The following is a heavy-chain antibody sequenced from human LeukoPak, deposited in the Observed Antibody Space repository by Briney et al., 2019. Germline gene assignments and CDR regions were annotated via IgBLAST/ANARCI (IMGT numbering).Heavy chain of an antibody. Sequence: SQTLSLACAISGDSVSSNSAAWNWIRQSPSRGLEWLGRTYYRSKWYNDYAVSVKSRITINPDTSKNQFSLQLNSVTPEDTAVYYCARDRDYYGSGSYHHYYGMDVWGQGTTVTVSS. CDR3: ARDRDYYGSGSYHHYYGMDV. V-gene: IGHV6-1*01. CDR2: TYYRSKWYN. J-gene: IGHJ6*02. D-gene: IGHD3-10*01. CDR1: GDSVSSNSAA.